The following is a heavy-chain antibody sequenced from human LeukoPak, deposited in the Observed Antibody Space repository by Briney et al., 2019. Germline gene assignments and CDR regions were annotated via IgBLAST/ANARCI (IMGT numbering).Heavy chain of an antibody. D-gene: IGHD2-2*01. Sequence: SVKISCKASGYTFTNYFLHWVRQAPGQGLEWMGGIIPIFGTANYAQKFQGRVTITADESTSTAYMELSSLRSEDTAVYYCARDLGRIVVPAVGWFDPWGQGTLVTVSS. CDR2: IIPIFGTA. V-gene: IGHV1-69*13. CDR3: ARDLGRIVVPAVGWFDP. J-gene: IGHJ5*02. CDR1: GYTFTNYF.